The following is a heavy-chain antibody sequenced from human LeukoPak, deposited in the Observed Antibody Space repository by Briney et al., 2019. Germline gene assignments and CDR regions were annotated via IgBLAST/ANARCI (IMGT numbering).Heavy chain of an antibody. D-gene: IGHD3-10*01. CDR3: ARERTYYYGSGSYGNWFDP. CDR1: GYTFTGYY. CDR2: INPNSGGT. J-gene: IGHJ5*02. V-gene: IGHV1-2*02. Sequence: ASVKVSYKASGYTFTGYYMHWVRQAPGQGLEWMGWINPNSGGTNYAQKFQGRVTMTRDTSISTAYMELSRLRSDDTAVYYCARERTYYYGSGSYGNWFDPWGQGTLVTVSS.